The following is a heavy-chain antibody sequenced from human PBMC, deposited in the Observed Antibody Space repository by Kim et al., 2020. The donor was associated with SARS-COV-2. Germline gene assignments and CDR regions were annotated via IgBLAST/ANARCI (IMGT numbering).Heavy chain of an antibody. CDR3: ARGRPADY. Sequence: SGSTNSNPSLKSRVTISVDTSKNQFSLKLSSVTAADTAVYYCARGRPADYWGQGTLVTVSS. J-gene: IGHJ4*02. V-gene: IGHV4-34*01. CDR2: SGST.